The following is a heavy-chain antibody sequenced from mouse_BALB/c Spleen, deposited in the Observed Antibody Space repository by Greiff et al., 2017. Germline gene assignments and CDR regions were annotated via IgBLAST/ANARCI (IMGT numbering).Heavy chain of an antibody. CDR1: GYTFTSYW. V-gene: IGHV1-7*01. Sequence: QVQLQQSGAELAKPGASVKMSCKASGYTFTSYWMHWVKQRPGQGLEWIGYINPSTGYTEYNQKFKDKATLTADKSSSTAYMQLSSLTSEDSAVYYCANIYYYGSSLAWFAYWGQGTLVTVSA. CDR3: ANIYYYGSSLAWFAY. CDR2: INPSTGYT. D-gene: IGHD1-1*01. J-gene: IGHJ3*01.